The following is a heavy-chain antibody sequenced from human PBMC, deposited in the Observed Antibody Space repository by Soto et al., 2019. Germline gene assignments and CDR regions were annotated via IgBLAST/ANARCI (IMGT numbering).Heavy chain of an antibody. D-gene: IGHD3-22*01. V-gene: IGHV1-18*01. Sequence: ASVKVSCKASGYTLTSYGISWVRQAPGQGLEWMGWISAYNGNTNYAQKLQGRVTMTTDTSTSTAYMELRSLRSDDTAVYYCARERSYSSGYYFDYWGQGTLVTVSS. CDR3: ARERSYSSGYYFDY. J-gene: IGHJ4*02. CDR1: GYTLTSYG. CDR2: ISAYNGNT.